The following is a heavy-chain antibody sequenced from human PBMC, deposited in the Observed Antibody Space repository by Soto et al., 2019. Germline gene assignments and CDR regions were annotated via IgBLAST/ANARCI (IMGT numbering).Heavy chain of an antibody. CDR2: ISGSGGST. CDR1: GFTFSSYA. Sequence: GGSLRLSCAASGFTFSSYAMSWVRQAPGKGLEWVSAISGSGGSTYYADSVKGRFTISRDNSKNTLYLQMNSLRAEDTAVYYCAKSHEFGVVILYYFDYWGQGTLVTVYS. D-gene: IGHD3-3*01. J-gene: IGHJ4*02. V-gene: IGHV3-23*01. CDR3: AKSHEFGVVILYYFDY.